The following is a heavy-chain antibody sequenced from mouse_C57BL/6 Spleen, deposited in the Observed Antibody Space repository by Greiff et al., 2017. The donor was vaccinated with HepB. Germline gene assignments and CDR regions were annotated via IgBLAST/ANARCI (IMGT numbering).Heavy chain of an antibody. CDR3: ARCRSSYNCDMDD. CDR1: GYAFSSYW. CDR2: IYPGDGDT. D-gene: IGHD3-2*02. J-gene: IGHJ4*01. Sequence: QVQLQQSGAELVKPGASVKISCKASGYAFSSYWMNWVKQRPGKGLEWIGQIYPGDGDTNYNGKFKGKATLTADKSSSTAYMQLSSLTSEDSAVYFCARCRSSYNCDMDDWGQGTSVTVSS. V-gene: IGHV1-80*01.